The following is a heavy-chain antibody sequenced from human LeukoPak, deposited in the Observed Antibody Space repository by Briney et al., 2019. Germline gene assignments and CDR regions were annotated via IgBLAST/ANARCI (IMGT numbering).Heavy chain of an antibody. V-gene: IGHV1-69*01. CDR1: GGTFSSYA. D-gene: IGHD5-12*01. CDR2: IIPILGTA. Sequence: SVKVSCKASGGTFSSYAISWVRQAPGQGLEWMGGIIPILGTANYAQKFQGRVTITADESTSTAYMKLSSLRSEDTAVYYCARGEATPYDFDYWGQGTLVTVSS. J-gene: IGHJ4*02. CDR3: ARGEATPYDFDY.